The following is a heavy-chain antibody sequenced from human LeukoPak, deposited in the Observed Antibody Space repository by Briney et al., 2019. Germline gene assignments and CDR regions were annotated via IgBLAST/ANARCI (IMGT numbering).Heavy chain of an antibody. CDR1: VVSFSEYY. Sequence: SETLSLTCGVEVVSFSEYYWSWISQPPGKGLEWIGYIYYSGSTYYNPSLKSRITISVDTSKNQFSLKLSSVTAADTAVYYCARDSSSWPVDYWGQGTLVTVSS. D-gene: IGHD6-13*01. J-gene: IGHJ4*02. V-gene: IGHV4-30-4*08. CDR3: ARDSSSWPVDY. CDR2: IYYSGST.